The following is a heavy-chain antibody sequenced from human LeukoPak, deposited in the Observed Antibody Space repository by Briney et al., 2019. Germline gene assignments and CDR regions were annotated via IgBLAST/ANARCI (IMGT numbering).Heavy chain of an antibody. J-gene: IGHJ4*02. Sequence: PSETLSLTCTVSGGSISSYYWSWIRQPPGKGLEWIGYIYYSGSTNYNPSLKSRVTMSVDTSKNQFSLKLSSVTAADTAVYYCARQKIAVAGYNDYWGQGTLVTVSS. CDR2: IYYSGST. CDR3: ARQKIAVAGYNDY. CDR1: GGSISSYY. D-gene: IGHD6-19*01. V-gene: IGHV4-59*08.